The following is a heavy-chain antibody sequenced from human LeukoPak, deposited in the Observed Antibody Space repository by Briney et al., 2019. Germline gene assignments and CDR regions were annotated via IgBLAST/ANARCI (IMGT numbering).Heavy chain of an antibody. CDR2: IHADSGNT. J-gene: IGHJ3*02. Sequence: ASVKVSCKTSGYTFTRCAVHWVRQAPGQRLEWMGWIHADSGNTNYSQKLQGRVTIARDTSASTIYMELSSLRFEDTAVYFCTIGLAGDWDAFDIWGLGTMVTVSS. CDR3: TIGLAGDWDAFDI. D-gene: IGHD6-19*01. CDR1: GYTFTRCA. V-gene: IGHV1-3*01.